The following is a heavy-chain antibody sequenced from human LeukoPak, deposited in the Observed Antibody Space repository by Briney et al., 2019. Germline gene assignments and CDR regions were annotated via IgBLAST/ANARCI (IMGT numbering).Heavy chain of an antibody. CDR1: GFTFSSYA. CDR2: ISGSGGST. Sequence: PGGSLRLSCAASGFTFSSYAMSWVRQAPGKGLEWVSAISGSGGSTYYADSVKGRFTISRDNSKNTLYLQMNSLRAEDTAVYYGANNPGPQQWLVLYNLFDPWGQGTLVTVPS. D-gene: IGHD6-19*01. V-gene: IGHV3-23*01. CDR3: ANNPGPQQWLVLYNLFDP. J-gene: IGHJ5*02.